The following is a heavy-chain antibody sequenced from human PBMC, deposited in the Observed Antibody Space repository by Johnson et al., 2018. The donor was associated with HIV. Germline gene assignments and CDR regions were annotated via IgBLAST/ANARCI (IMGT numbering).Heavy chain of an antibody. CDR2: ISYDGSNK. CDR3: ARDRFYSSSWEGAADAFDI. J-gene: IGHJ3*02. CDR1: GFSFSNYA. V-gene: IGHV3-30*04. Sequence: QVQLVESGGGVVQPGRSLRLSCAASGFSFSNYAMHWVRQAPGKGLEWVAVISYDGSNKYYADSVKGRFPISRDNSKNTLYLQMNSLRAEDTAVYYCARDRFYSSSWEGAADAFDIWGQGTMVTVSS. D-gene: IGHD6-13*01.